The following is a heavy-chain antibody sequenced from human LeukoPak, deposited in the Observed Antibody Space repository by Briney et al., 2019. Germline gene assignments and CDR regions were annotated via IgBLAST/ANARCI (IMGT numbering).Heavy chain of an antibody. V-gene: IGHV1-69*13. J-gene: IGHJ4*02. CDR2: IIPIFGTA. D-gene: IGHD3-3*01. CDR1: GGTFSSYA. CDR3: ARDRSPRKTNFGVVRYYFDF. Sequence: VASVKVSCKASGGTFSSYAISWVRQAPGQGPEWMGGIIPIFGTANYAQKFQGRVTITADESTSTAYMELSSLRSEDTAVYYCARDRSPRKTNFGVVRYYFDFWGQGTLVTVSS.